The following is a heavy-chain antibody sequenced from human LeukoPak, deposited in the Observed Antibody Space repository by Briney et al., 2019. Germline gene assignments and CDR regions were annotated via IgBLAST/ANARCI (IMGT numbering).Heavy chain of an antibody. CDR1: GGSLSDYY. J-gene: IGHJ4*02. CDR2: INHSGYT. V-gene: IGHV4-34*01. Sequence: SETLSLTCAVSGGSLSDYYWSWIRQSPGKGLEWIGEINHSGYTIYNPSLKTRVTISVDTSKSQFTLNLKSVTAADTPVYYCVGGDDYTRGKPDCWGQGTQVTVAS. CDR3: VGGDDYTRGKPDC. D-gene: IGHD3-16*01.